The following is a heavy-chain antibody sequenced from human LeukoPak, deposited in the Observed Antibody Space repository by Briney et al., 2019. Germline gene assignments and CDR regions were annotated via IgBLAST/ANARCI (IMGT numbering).Heavy chain of an antibody. CDR3: ARGDNRNDF. Sequence: KPGGSLRLSCAASGFTLRSYYMNWVRQAPGGGLEWVSCSSSSGSYTFYTDSVKGRFTISRDNARNSLYLQMNSLRDEDTAVYYCARGDNRNDFWGQGTLVTVSS. CDR2: SSSSGSYT. D-gene: IGHD2/OR15-2a*01. J-gene: IGHJ4*02. V-gene: IGHV3-21*01. CDR1: GFTLRSYY.